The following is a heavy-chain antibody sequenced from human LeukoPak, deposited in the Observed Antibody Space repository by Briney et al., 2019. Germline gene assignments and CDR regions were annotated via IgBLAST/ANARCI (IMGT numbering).Heavy chain of an antibody. J-gene: IGHJ4*02. D-gene: IGHD5-24*01. V-gene: IGHV4-59*01. CDR2: IYYSGRT. CDR1: GGSISTYY. CDR3: ARAVSEWGWLQPFDY. Sequence: SETLSLTCTVSGGSISTYYWSWIRQPPGKGLEWIGYIYYSGRTNYNPSLKSRVTISIDTSKNQFSLKLSSVTAADTAVYYCARAVSEWGWLQPFDYWGQGTLVTVSS.